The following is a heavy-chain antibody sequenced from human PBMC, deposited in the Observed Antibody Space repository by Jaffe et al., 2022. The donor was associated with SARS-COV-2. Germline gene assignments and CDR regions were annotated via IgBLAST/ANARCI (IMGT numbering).Heavy chain of an antibody. CDR2: IYYSGST. D-gene: IGHD6-19*01. CDR1: GGSISSSSYY. J-gene: IGHJ5*02. V-gene: IGHV4-39*01. Sequence: QLQLQESGPGLVKPSETLSLTCTVSGGSISSSSYYWGWIRQPPGKGLEWIGSIYYSGSTYYNPSLKSRVTISVDTSKNQFSLKLSSVTAADTAVYYCARHYIAVAGNIWFDPWGQGTLVTVSS. CDR3: ARHYIAVAGNIWFDP.